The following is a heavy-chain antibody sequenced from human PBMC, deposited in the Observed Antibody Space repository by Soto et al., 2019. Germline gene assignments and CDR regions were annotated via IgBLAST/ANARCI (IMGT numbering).Heavy chain of an antibody. CDR2: IYPGDSDT. CDR3: ARRYYYYDSSGYLNWFDP. Sequence: PGESLKISCKGSGYSFTSYWIGWVRQMPGKGLEWMGIIYPGDSDTRYSPSFQGQVTISADKSISTAYLQWSSLKASDTAMYYCARRYYYYDSSGYLNWFDPWGQGTLVTVSS. V-gene: IGHV5-51*01. D-gene: IGHD3-22*01. J-gene: IGHJ5*02. CDR1: GYSFTSYW.